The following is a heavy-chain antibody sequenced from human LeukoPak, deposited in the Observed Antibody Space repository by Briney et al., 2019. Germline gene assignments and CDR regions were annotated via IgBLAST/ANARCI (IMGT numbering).Heavy chain of an antibody. V-gene: IGHV1-24*01. CDR2: FDPEDGET. CDR3: ATLAPRYQLLAFDY. D-gene: IGHD2-2*01. J-gene: IGHJ4*02. Sequence: GASVKVSCKVSGYTLTELSMHWVRQAPGKGLEWMGGFDPEDGETVYAQKFQGRVTMTEDTSTDTAYMELSSLRSEDTAVYYCATLAPRYQLLAFDYWGQGTLVTVSS. CDR1: GYTLTELS.